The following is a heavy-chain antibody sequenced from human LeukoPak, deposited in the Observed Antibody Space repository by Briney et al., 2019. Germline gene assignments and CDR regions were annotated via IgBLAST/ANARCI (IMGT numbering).Heavy chain of an antibody. V-gene: IGHV3-23*01. D-gene: IGHD4-17*01. J-gene: IGHJ4*02. CDR1: GFTLSSYD. CDR2: ISGSGGST. CDR3: AKVRRDYDDYATKNDY. Sequence: GRSLRLSCAASGFTLSSYDMGSVRQAPGKGLEWVSAISGSGGSTYYADSVKGRFTISIDNSKNTLYLLMNSLRAEDTAVYYCAKVRRDYDDYATKNDYWGQGTLVTVSS.